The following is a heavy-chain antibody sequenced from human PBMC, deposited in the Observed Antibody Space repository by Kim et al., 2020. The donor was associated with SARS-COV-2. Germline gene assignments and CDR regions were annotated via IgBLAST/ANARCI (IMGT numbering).Heavy chain of an antibody. J-gene: IGHJ6*02. CDR2: IKPDGSES. V-gene: IGHV3-7*01. D-gene: IGHD3-9*01. CDR1: GFTFLKYW. Sequence: GGSLRLSCAASGFTFLKYWMTWVRQAPGKGLEWVADIKPDGSESHYVDSVRGRFTITRDNPKNSLYLQMNNLRAEDAGVYYCVRDQEELPKFDPYYYIMDVGGQGTTVTVSS. CDR3: VRDQEELPKFDPYYYIMDV.